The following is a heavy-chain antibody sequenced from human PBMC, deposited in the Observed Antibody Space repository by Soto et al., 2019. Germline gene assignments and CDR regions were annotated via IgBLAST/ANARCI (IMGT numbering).Heavy chain of an antibody. V-gene: IGHV3-23*01. Sequence: EKGLQWVSAIRGSGTNLLYADSVKGRFTLSRDNSRNTVYLQMDSLRAEDTAVYYCTKNQSPEGSGPNYFDYRGLGTLVTVSS. CDR3: TKNQSPEGSGPNYFDY. J-gene: IGHJ4*02. D-gene: IGHD5-12*01. CDR2: IRGSGTNL.